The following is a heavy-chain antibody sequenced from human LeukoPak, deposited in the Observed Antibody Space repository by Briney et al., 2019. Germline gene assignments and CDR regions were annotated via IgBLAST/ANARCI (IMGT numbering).Heavy chain of an antibody. CDR2: ISTSGNTI. Sequence: GGSLRLSCAASGFTFSNYSMNWIRQAPGKGLEWISFISTSGNTIYYADSVKGRFTLSRDSAKNSLYLQMNSLRADDTAMYYCAREVAAAAKLDYWGQGTLVTVSS. D-gene: IGHD6-13*01. V-gene: IGHV3-11*01. CDR3: AREVAAAAKLDY. CDR1: GFTFSNYS. J-gene: IGHJ4*02.